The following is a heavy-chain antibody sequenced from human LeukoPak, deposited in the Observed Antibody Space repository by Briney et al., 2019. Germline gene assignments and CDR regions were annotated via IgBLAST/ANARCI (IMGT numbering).Heavy chain of an antibody. CDR1: GFSFTDYN. Sequence: ASVKVSCKTSGFSFTDYNIHWVRQASGQGLEWLGWMNPNNGGANYAKKFQGRVTMTRDTSINTAYLDLGSLRFDDTAVYYCAGGEPLTAIFEKFLDFWGQGTLVTVSS. CDR2: MNPNNGGA. J-gene: IGHJ4*02. D-gene: IGHD3-9*01. CDR3: AGGEPLTAIFEKFLDF. V-gene: IGHV1-2*02.